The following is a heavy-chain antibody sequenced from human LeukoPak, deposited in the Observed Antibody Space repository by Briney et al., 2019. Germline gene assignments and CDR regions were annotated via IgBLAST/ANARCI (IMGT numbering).Heavy chain of an antibody. V-gene: IGHV3-15*01. Sequence: GGSLRLSCAASGFTFSSFGMSWVRQAPGKGLEWVGRIKRKTDDGTTDYAAPVKGRFTISRDDSKKTLYLQMTSLKPEDTAVYYCTTAEHYYDSRGRGDYWGQGTLVTVSS. D-gene: IGHD3-22*01. CDR1: GFTFSSFG. J-gene: IGHJ4*02. CDR2: IKRKTDDGTT. CDR3: TTAEHYYDSRGRGDY.